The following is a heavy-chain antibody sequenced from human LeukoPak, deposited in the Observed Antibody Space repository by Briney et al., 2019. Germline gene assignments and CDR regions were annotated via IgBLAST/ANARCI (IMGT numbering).Heavy chain of an antibody. CDR2: INSDGSRT. V-gene: IGHV3-74*01. J-gene: IGHJ4*02. Sequence: GQSLKISCAASGFTFSSYWMHWVRQAPGKGLMWVSRINSDGSRTTYADSVRGRFTISRDNAKSTLYLQMNSLRAEDTAVYYCARVRDDYTYFDCWGQGILVTVSS. CDR1: GFTFSSYW. CDR3: ARVRDDYTYFDC. D-gene: IGHD4-11*01.